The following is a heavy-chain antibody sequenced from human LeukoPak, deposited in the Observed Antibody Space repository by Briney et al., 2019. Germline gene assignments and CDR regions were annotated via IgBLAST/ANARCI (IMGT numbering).Heavy chain of an antibody. CDR3: ARHSGPPGVFVVNYDSIDY. V-gene: IGHV4-39*01. CDR2: IYYSGST. Sequence: PSETLSLTCTVSGGSISSSSYYWGWIRQPPGKGLEWIGSIYYSGSTYYNPSLKSRVTISVDTSKNQFSLKLSSVTAADTAVYYCARHSGPPGVFVVNYDSIDYWGQGTLVTVSS. J-gene: IGHJ4*02. D-gene: IGHD3-22*01. CDR1: GGSISSSSYY.